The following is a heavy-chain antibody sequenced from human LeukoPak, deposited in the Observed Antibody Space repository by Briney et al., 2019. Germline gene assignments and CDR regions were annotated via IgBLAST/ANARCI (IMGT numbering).Heavy chain of an antibody. V-gene: IGHV4-59*08. D-gene: IGHD3-3*01. Sequence: SETLSLTCAVSGGSISNYYWSWIRQPPGKGLEWIGYIYYRGSTNYNPSLKSRVTISVDTSKNQFSLKLSSVTAADTAVYYCARHSTFFGVVIIKGRVRGPFDYWGQGTLVTVSS. CDR3: ARHSTFFGVVIIKGRVRGPFDY. CDR1: GGSISNYY. CDR2: IYYRGST. J-gene: IGHJ4*02.